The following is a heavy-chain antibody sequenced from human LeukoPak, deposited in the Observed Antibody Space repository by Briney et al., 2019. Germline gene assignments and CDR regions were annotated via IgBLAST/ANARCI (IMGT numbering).Heavy chain of an antibody. D-gene: IGHD3-16*01. Sequence: GESLKISCKGSGYTFATYWVGWVRPMPGKGLEWMGIIYPGDSDARYSPSFQGQVTMSADKSLNTAYLQWSSLKASDTAIYYCARSSLVSHYYYMDVWGKGTTVTVSS. CDR1: GYTFATYW. J-gene: IGHJ6*03. V-gene: IGHV5-51*01. CDR2: IYPGDSDA. CDR3: ARSSLVSHYYYMDV.